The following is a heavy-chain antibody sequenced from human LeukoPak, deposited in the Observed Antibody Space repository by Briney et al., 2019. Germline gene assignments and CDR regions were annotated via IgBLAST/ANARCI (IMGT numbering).Heavy chain of an antibody. CDR3: AQTGLRYFDWLRY. CDR1: GFTFSSYA. J-gene: IGHJ4*02. CDR2: ISSSGGST. Sequence: GGSLRLSCAASGFTFSSYAMSWVHQAPGKGLEWVSAISSSGGSTYYADSVKGRFTVSRDNSKNTLYLQMNSLRAEDTAIYYCAQTGLRYFDWLRYWGQGTLVTVSS. V-gene: IGHV3-23*01. D-gene: IGHD3-9*01.